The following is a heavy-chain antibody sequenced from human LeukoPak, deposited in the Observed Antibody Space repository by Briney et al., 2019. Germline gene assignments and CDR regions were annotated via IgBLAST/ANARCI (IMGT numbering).Heavy chain of an antibody. J-gene: IGHJ4*02. D-gene: IGHD3-10*01. Sequence: SETLSLTCAVYGGSFSGYYWSWIRQPPGRGLEWIGEINYSGSTNYNPSLKSRVTISVDTSKNQFSLKLSSVTAADTAVYYCARGVPYRVRGVKFGYWGQGTLVTVSS. CDR1: GGSFSGYY. CDR2: INYSGST. V-gene: IGHV4-34*01. CDR3: ARGVPYRVRGVKFGY.